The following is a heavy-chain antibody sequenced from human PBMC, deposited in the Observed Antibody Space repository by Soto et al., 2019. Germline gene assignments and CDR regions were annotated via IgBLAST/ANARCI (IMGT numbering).Heavy chain of an antibody. D-gene: IGHD2-15*01. Sequence: QVQLQESAPGLVKPSQTLSITCTVSGGSISSVDYYWSWIRQPPGKGLEWIGYIDYSGSTYYNPSLKSRVTISVDTSKSQCFLKPSSVTAADTAGYYCASRGTTTYCSGGSCYARGFEYWGQGTLVTVSS. CDR2: IDYSGST. V-gene: IGHV4-30-4*01. CDR1: GGSISSVDYY. J-gene: IGHJ4*02. CDR3: ASRGTTTYCSGGSCYARGFEY.